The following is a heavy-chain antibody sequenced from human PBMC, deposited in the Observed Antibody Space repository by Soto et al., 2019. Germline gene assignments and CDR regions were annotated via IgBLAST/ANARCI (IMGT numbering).Heavy chain of an antibody. D-gene: IGHD6-19*01. Sequence: QLQLQESGPGLVKASETLSLTCTVSGGSINRSPNFWGWTQQPPGKGLGWLARIFYSGSTYYSPSLKSRATISVDTSKNTFSLKLNSVTASDTAVYYCARNFLGSATTSFDYWGQGTLVTVSS. J-gene: IGHJ4*02. CDR3: ARNFLGSATTSFDY. V-gene: IGHV4-39*01. CDR2: IFYSGST. CDR1: GGSINRSPNF.